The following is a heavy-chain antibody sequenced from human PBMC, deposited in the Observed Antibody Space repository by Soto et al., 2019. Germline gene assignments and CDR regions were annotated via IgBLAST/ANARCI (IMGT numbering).Heavy chain of an antibody. V-gene: IGHV3-30-3*01. CDR1: GFTFSSYA. CDR2: ISYDGSNK. D-gene: IGHD6-13*01. CDR3: ARDTERIAATAPGDY. J-gene: IGHJ4*02. Sequence: QVQLVESGGGVVQPGRSLRLCCAASGFTFSSYAMHWVRQAPGKGLEWVAVISYDGSNKYYADSVRGRFTISRDNPENTLCLQMNSLTTEDTAVYYCARDTERIAATAPGDYWGQGTQVTVSS.